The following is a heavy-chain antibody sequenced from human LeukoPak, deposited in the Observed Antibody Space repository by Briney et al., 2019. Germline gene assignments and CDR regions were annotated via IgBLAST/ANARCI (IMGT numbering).Heavy chain of an antibody. CDR2: TYYRSKWYN. D-gene: IGHD6-13*01. CDR1: GDSVSSNSAA. J-gene: IGHJ4*02. V-gene: IGHV6-1*01. CDR3: ARGANLWYSSSPNYHLEY. Sequence: SQTLSLTCAISGDSVSSNSAAWNWIRQSPSRGLEWLGRTYYRSKWYNDYAVSVKSRITINPDTSKNQFSLQLNSVTPEDTAVYYCARGANLWYSSSPNYHLEYWGQGTLVTVYS.